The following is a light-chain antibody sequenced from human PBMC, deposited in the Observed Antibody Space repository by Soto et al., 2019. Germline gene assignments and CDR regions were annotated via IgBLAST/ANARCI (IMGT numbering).Light chain of an antibody. CDR3: QYLNGAPTIT. CDR1: QSVSDK. Sequence: EIVMTQSPATVSVSPGERATLSCRASQSVSDKLAWYQQKPGQAPRLLIYHASARATGIPARFSGSGSGTEFTLTISGLQSEDFATYYCQYLNGAPTITFGQGTRLDVK. J-gene: IGKJ5*01. V-gene: IGKV3-15*01. CDR2: HAS.